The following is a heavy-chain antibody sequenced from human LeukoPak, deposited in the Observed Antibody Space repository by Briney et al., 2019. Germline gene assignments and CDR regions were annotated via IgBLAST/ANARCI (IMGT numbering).Heavy chain of an antibody. Sequence: GGSLRLSCAASGFTFSSYGMHWVRQAPGKGLEWVAVISYDGSDKNHADSVKGRFTISRDNSNNRVYLQMNSLRAEDTAVYYCAKVPRYCSSTSCPDFDYWGQGTLVTVSS. V-gene: IGHV3-30*18. D-gene: IGHD2-2*01. J-gene: IGHJ4*02. CDR3: AKVPRYCSSTSCPDFDY. CDR2: ISYDGSDK. CDR1: GFTFSSYG.